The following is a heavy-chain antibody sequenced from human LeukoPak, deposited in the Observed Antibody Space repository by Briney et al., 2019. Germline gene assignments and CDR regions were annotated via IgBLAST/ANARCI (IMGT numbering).Heavy chain of an antibody. CDR2: ISTTSTYI. V-gene: IGHV3-21*01. Sequence: PGGSLRLSCAASGFTFTTYSMNWVRQAPGKGLEWVSSISTTSTYIHYADSLKGRFTISRDNAKNSVYLQMNSLRAADTAVYYCARSYSYGSGFDYWGQGTLVTVSS. CDR3: ARSYSYGSGFDY. CDR1: GFTFTTYS. J-gene: IGHJ4*02. D-gene: IGHD5-18*01.